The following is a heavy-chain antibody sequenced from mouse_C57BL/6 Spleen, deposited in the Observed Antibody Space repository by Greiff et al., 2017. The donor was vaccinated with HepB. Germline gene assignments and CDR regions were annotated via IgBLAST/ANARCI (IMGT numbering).Heavy chain of an antibody. CDR2: INPNNGGT. CDR1: GYTFTDYN. D-gene: IGHD2-3*01. Sequence: VQLQQSGPELVKPGASVKMSCKASGYTFTDYNMHWVKQSHGKSLEWIGYINPNNGGTSYNQKFKGKATLTVNKSSSTAYMELRSLTSEDSAVYYCARIEVYDGHLYYFDYWGQGTTLTVSS. CDR3: ARIEVYDGHLYYFDY. J-gene: IGHJ2*01. V-gene: IGHV1-22*01.